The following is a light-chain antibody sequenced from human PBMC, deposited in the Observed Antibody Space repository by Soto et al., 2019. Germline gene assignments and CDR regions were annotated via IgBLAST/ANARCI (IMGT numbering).Light chain of an antibody. CDR3: SSYGGSNNLV. CDR2: EVT. CDR1: SSDVGGYGF. Sequence: QSVLTQPPSASGSPGQSVTISCTGTSSDVGGYGFVSWFQQHPGKAPKLMIYEVTKRPSGVPDRFSGSRSGNTASLTVSGLKAEDEADYYCSSYGGSNNLVFGGGTQLTVL. J-gene: IGLJ2*01. V-gene: IGLV2-8*01.